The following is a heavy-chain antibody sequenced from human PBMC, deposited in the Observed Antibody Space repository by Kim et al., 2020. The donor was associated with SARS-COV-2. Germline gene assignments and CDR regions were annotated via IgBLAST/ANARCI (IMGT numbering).Heavy chain of an antibody. CDR2: INPSGGRT. Sequence: ASVKVSCKASGYTFTSYYMYWVRQAPGQGLEWMAIINPSGGRTSYAQKFQGRVTMTRDTSTSTVYMDLSSLRSEDTAVYYCARDYGPPRGIDYCGQGTLV. J-gene: IGHJ4*02. CDR1: GYTFTSYY. CDR3: ARDYGPPRGIDY. V-gene: IGHV1-46*01. D-gene: IGHD3-10*01.